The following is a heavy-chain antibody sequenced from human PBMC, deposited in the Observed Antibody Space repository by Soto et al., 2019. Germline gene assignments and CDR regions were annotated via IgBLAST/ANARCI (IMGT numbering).Heavy chain of an antibody. Sequence: EVQLVESGGGSVQPGESLRLSCAASGFSFRDYDMHWVRQRKGKGLEWVSALGAARDPYYVGSVKGRFSVSRDNEQNSLFLQMNNLRVDDTAVYFCARAYLGRLPRRADYYYAMDVWGRGTTVTVSS. CDR3: ARAYLGRLPRRADYYYAMDV. CDR2: LGAARDP. V-gene: IGHV3-13*05. CDR1: GFSFRDYD. D-gene: IGHD1-26*01. J-gene: IGHJ6*02.